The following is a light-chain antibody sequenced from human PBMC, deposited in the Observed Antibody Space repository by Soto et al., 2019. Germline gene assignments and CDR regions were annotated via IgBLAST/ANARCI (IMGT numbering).Light chain of an antibody. CDR1: QSVSTN. Sequence: IVLTQSSATLSVPPGERATLSCRASQSVSTNFAWYQQKPGQAPRIISYGTYKRATGIPDRFSGSVSGTDFSLTISRLEPEDFALYYCRQYGHSLSLTFGQGTRLEIK. J-gene: IGKJ5*01. CDR2: GTY. CDR3: RQYGHSLSLT. V-gene: IGKV3-20*01.